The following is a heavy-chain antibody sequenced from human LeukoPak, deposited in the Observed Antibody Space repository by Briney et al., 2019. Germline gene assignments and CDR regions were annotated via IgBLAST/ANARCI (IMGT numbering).Heavy chain of an antibody. CDR1: GGSISSSSYC. CDR2: IYYSGST. CDR3: ARLGLSYYYDSSGYYSTHFDY. Sequence: SETLSLTCTVSGGSISSSSYCWGWIRQPPGKGLEWIGSIYYSGSTYYSPSLKSRVTISVDTSKNQFSLKLSSVTAADTAVYYCARLGLSYYYDSSGYYSTHFDYWGQGTLVTVSS. D-gene: IGHD3-22*01. V-gene: IGHV4-39*01. J-gene: IGHJ4*02.